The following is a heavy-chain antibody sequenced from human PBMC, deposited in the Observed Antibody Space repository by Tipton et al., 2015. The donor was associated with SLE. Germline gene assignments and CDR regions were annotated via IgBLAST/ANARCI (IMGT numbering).Heavy chain of an antibody. CDR1: GSTFRGDA. CDR2: ISDRSSYI. Sequence: SLRLSCAASGSTFRGDAMSWVRQAPGKGLEWVSSISDRSSYIYYADSVKGRFTISRDNAKNSLYLQMNNLRAEDTAVYYCARDGAYCSSTSCPGPFYDYWGQGTLVTVSS. CDR3: ARDGAYCSSTSCPGPFYDY. J-gene: IGHJ4*02. D-gene: IGHD2-2*01. V-gene: IGHV3-21*01.